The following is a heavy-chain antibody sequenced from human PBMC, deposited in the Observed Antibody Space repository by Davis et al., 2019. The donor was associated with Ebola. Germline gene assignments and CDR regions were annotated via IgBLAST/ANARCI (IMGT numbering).Heavy chain of an antibody. CDR2: IHPNNGDT. CDR3: ARRINVVQGVIWWFDP. J-gene: IGHJ5*02. D-gene: IGHD3-10*01. V-gene: IGHV1-2*02. CDR1: GYTFTDYY. Sequence: ASVKVSCKASGYTFTDYYMHWVRQAPGQGLEWMGWIHPNNGDTNHAQKFQGRVTMTRDTSISTAYMELSSLRSDDTAVYYCARRINVVQGVIWWFDPWGQGTLVTVSS.